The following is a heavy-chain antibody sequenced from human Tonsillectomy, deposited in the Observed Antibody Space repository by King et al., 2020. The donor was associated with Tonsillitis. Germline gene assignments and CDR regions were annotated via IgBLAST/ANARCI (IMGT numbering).Heavy chain of an antibody. CDR1: VGSISSSYYY. V-gene: IGHV4-39*01. D-gene: IGHD6-19*01. Sequence: QLQESGPGLVNPSETLSLTCTVSVGSISSSYYYWVWMRQPPGKGRDGSGSLYYCGSTYYSWSTYYSPTLKRRFSITVDTYKNQVSLKLTSVTAADTAVYYCAKASIAVAARGWFDPWGQGTLVTVSS. J-gene: IGHJ5*02. CDR3: AKASIAVAARGWFDP. CDR2: LYYCGST.